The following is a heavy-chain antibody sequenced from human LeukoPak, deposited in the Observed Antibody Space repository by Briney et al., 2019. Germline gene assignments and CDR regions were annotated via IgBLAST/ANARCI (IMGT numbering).Heavy chain of an antibody. CDR1: GFTFSNYA. V-gene: IGHV3-23*01. CDR3: TRGAGWLIDY. D-gene: IGHD3-16*01. CDR2: IIGSGDSP. Sequence: PGGSLGLSCAASGFTFSNYALSWVRQPPGKGLEWVSSIIGSGDSPYYADSVKGRFTISRDSSKNTLYLQMNSLRAEDTALYYCTRGAGWLIDYWGQGILVTVSS. J-gene: IGHJ4*02.